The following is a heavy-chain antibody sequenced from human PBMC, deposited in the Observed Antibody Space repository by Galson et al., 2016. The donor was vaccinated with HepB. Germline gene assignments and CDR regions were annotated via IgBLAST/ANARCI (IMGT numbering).Heavy chain of an antibody. CDR2: IWYDGSNK. J-gene: IGHJ4*02. V-gene: IGHV3-33*01. CDR1: GFPFSSYG. Sequence: SLRLSCAASGFPFSSYGMHWVRQAPGKGLEWVAVIWYDGSNKYYADSVKGRFTISRDNSKNTLYLQMNSLRAEDTAVYYCARDPGLYSASYYTILDYWGQGTLVTVSS. CDR3: ARDPGLYSASYYTILDY. D-gene: IGHD1-26*01.